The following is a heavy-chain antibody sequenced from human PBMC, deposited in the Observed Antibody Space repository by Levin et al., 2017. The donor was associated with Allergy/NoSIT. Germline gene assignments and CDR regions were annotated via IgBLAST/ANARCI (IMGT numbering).Heavy chain of an antibody. D-gene: IGHD3-16*01. CDR3: ARENPSMGGVFDI. J-gene: IGHJ3*02. CDR1: GFTLSDYY. CDR2: ISNSGNTL. Sequence: LSLTCEASGFTLSDYYMSWIRQVPGKGLEWVSYISNSGNTLTYADSVKGRFTISRDTAKNSLFLEANGLTGEDTAVYYCARENPSMGGVFDIWGQGTVVTVSS. V-gene: IGHV3-11*01.